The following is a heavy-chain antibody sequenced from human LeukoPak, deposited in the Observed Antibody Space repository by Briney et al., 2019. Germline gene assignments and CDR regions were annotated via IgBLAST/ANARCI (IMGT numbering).Heavy chain of an antibody. J-gene: IGHJ4*02. V-gene: IGHV1-69*10. CDR3: AYNGRGYSYGIFDY. Sequence: GASVKVSCKASGGTFSSYAISWVRQAPGQGLEWMGGIIPIFGIANYAQKFQGRVTITADKSTSTAYMELSSLRSEDTAVYYCAYNGRGYSYGIFDYWGQGTLVTVSS. CDR2: IIPIFGIA. CDR1: GGTFSSYA. D-gene: IGHD5-18*01.